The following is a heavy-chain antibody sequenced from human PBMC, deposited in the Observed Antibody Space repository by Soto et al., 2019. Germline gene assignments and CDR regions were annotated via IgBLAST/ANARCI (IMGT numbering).Heavy chain of an antibody. CDR2: IYYSGTT. V-gene: IGHV4-39*01. Sequence: SETLSLTCTVSGGSISSSSYYWGWIRQPPGKGLEWIGSIYYSGTTYYNPSLNSRVTISVAPSKSQFSLKLSSVTPADTAVYYCARVISSSSSLGLRYYYYGMDVWGQGTTVTVSS. D-gene: IGHD6-6*01. CDR1: GGSISSSSYY. CDR3: ARVISSSSSLGLRYYYYGMDV. J-gene: IGHJ6*02.